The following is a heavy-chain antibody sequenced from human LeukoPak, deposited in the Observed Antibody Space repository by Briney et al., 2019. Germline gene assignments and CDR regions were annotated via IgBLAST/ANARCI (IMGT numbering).Heavy chain of an antibody. V-gene: IGHV4-39*01. CDR2: IYYSGST. J-gene: IGHJ4*02. D-gene: IGHD5-18*01. CDR3: ARKYAEGYSYGYSLDY. CDR1: GVSISSSSYY. Sequence: PSETLSLTCTVSGVSISSSSYYWGWIRQPPGKGREWSGSIYYSGSTYYNPSLKSRVTISVDTSKTQSSLKLSSVTAADTAVYYCARKYAEGYSYGYSLDYWGQGTLVTVSS.